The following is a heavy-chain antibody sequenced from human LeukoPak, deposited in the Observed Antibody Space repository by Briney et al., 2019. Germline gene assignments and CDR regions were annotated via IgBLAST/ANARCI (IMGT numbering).Heavy chain of an antibody. CDR2: ISSSNNI. V-gene: IGHV3-21*01. D-gene: IGHD2-2*01. J-gene: IGHJ4*02. CDR3: ARGYQRPDY. CDR1: GFTFSTYT. Sequence: PGGSLRLSCAASGFTFSTYTMNWVRQAPGKGLEWVSPISSSNNINYADSVKGRFTISRDNAMNSVHLQMNSLRVEDTAVYYCARGYQRPDYWGQGTLITVSS.